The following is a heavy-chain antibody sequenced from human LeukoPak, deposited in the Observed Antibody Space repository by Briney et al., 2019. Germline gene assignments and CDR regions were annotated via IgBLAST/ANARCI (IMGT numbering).Heavy chain of an antibody. D-gene: IGHD3-9*01. Sequence: GASVKVSCKASGYTFTSYGISWVRQAPGQGLEWMGWISAYNGNTNYAQKLQGRVTMTTDTSTSTAYMELRSLRSDDTAVYYCARGGVLRYFDWLFPLSPQFDYWGQGTLATVSS. CDR3: ARGGVLRYFDWLFPLSPQFDY. CDR2: ISAYNGNT. CDR1: GYTFTSYG. J-gene: IGHJ4*02. V-gene: IGHV1-18*01.